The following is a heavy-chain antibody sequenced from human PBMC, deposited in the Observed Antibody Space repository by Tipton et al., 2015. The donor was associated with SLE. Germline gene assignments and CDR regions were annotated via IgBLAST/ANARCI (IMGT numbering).Heavy chain of an antibody. CDR3: ANIVTRGAFDI. CDR2: ISSSSSYI. D-gene: IGHD2-21*02. V-gene: IGHV3-21*01. CDR1: GFTFSSYE. J-gene: IGHJ3*02. Sequence: SLRLSCAASGFTFSSYEMSWVRQAPGKGLEWVSSISSSSSYIYYADSVKGRFTISRDNSKNTLYLQMNSLRAEDTAVYYCANIVTRGAFDIWGQGTMVTVSS.